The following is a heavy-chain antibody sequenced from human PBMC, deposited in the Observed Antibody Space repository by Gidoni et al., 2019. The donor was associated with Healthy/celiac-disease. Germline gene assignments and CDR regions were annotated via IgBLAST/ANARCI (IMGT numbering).Heavy chain of an antibody. V-gene: IGHV5-51*01. D-gene: IGHD6-13*01. J-gene: IGHJ4*02. Sequence: EVQLVQSGAEAQTPGESLKLSCKGSVYSFTSYWNGWVRQMPGKGLEWMGIIYPGNSDTRYSPSVQGQVTISADKAISTAYLQWGSLKASDTAMYYCARQRGSIDCWGQGTLVTVSS. CDR3: ARQRGSIDC. CDR1: VYSFTSYW. CDR2: IYPGNSDT.